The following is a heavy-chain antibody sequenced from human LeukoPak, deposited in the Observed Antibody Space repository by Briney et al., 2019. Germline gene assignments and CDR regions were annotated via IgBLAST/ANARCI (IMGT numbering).Heavy chain of an antibody. J-gene: IGHJ2*01. Sequence: KSSETLSLTCAVYGESLSAYYWSWIRQPPGKGLEWIGEINHSGSTNFNSSLESRVTMSRDTSRNRFSLKLSSVTAADTAVYYCAIASNYWYFDLWGRGTLVTVSS. CDR2: INHSGST. CDR1: GESLSAYY. D-gene: IGHD2-2*01. CDR3: AIASNYWYFDL. V-gene: IGHV4-34*01.